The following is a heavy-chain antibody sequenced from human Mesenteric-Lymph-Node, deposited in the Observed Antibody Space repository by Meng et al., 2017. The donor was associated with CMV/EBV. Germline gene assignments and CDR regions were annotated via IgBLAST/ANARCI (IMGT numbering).Heavy chain of an antibody. CDR1: GFNFNDYD. CDR3: ARDQVGVNYDY. D-gene: IGHD1-26*01. J-gene: IGHJ4*02. CDR2: INSDGIST. V-gene: IGHV3-74*01. Sequence: GGSLRLSCAASGFNFNDYDMHWVRQSPGKGLEWVSRINSDGISTNYADSVKGRFTIPRDNVKNTLYLQMHSLRAEDTAVYYCARDQVGVNYDYWGQGTLVTVSS.